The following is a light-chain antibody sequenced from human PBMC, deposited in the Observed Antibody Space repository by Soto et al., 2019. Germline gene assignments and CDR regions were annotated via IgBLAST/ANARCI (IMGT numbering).Light chain of an antibody. Sequence: EIVLTQSPATLSASPGESAALSCRASQDVGHYVAWYRQIPGQAPRLLIYDTSNRAAGIPDRFRGSGSGTDFTLTISSLEPEDFAGYYCQQRSTWPPLTVGGGTKVEIK. CDR3: QQRSTWPPLT. V-gene: IGKV3-11*01. CDR1: QDVGHY. CDR2: DTS. J-gene: IGKJ4*01.